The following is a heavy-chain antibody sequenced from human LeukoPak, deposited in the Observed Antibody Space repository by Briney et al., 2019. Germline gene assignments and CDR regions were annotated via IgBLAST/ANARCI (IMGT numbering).Heavy chain of an antibody. Sequence: PGGSLRLSCAASGFPFSNYAMSWVRQAPGKGLEWVSTISVSGGQTFYADSVKGRFTISRDNSKNILYLQMNSLRAEDTAIYYCAKEFPIMTTGYYFDYWGQGTLVTVSS. CDR2: ISVSGGQT. V-gene: IGHV3-23*01. CDR1: GFPFSNYA. J-gene: IGHJ4*02. CDR3: AKEFPIMTTGYYFDY. D-gene: IGHD3-16*01.